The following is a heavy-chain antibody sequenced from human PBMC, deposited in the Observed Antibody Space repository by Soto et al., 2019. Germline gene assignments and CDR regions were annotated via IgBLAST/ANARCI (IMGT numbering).Heavy chain of an antibody. CDR2: ISGSGSTI. V-gene: IGHV3-48*03. Sequence: GGSLRLSCAASGFTFSSYEMNWVRQAPGKGLEWVSYISGSGSTIYYADSVKGRFTISRDNAKNSLYLQMNSLRAEDTAVYYCARGYYGSGGLRYGMDLWGQGTTVTVSS. CDR3: ARGYYGSGGLRYGMDL. J-gene: IGHJ6*02. D-gene: IGHD3-10*01. CDR1: GFTFSSYE.